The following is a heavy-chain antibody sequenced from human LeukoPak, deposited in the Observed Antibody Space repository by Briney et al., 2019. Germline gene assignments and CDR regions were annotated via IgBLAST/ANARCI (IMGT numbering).Heavy chain of an antibody. CDR2: ISTDESST. CDR3: VRAGGGSSRMAFDP. J-gene: IGHJ5*02. Sequence: GSLRLSCADSGFTFSSYWMHWVRQAPGKGLGWVSCISTDESSTRYADSVKGRFTISRDNAKNTLYLQMNSLRVEDTALYYCVRAGGGSSRMAFDPWGQGTLVTVSS. V-gene: IGHV3-74*01. D-gene: IGHD2-15*01. CDR1: GFTFSSYW.